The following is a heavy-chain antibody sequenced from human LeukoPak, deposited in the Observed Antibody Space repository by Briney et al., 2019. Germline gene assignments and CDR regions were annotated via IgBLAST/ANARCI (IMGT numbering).Heavy chain of an antibody. V-gene: IGHV3-21*01. D-gene: IGHD3-22*01. CDR3: ARRLSDYYDSSGYRQFDY. CDR1: GFTFDDYA. CDR2: ISSSSSYI. Sequence: GRSLRLSCAASGFTFDDYAMHWVRHAPGKGVEWVSSISSSSSYIYYADSVKGRFTISRDNAKTSLYLQMNSLRAEDTAVYYCARRLSDYYDSSGYRQFDYWGQGTLVTVSS. J-gene: IGHJ4*02.